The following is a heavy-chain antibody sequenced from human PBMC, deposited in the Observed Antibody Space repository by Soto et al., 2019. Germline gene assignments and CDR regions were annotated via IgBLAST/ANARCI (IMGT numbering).Heavy chain of an antibody. CDR2: IMPIFGTA. D-gene: IGHD4-17*01. CDR1: GGTFSSYA. V-gene: IGHV1-69*12. CDR3: ARDRPLRTVRRKYGMDV. Sequence: QVQLVQSGAEVKKPGSSVKVSCKASGGTFSSYAISWVRQAPGQGLEWMGGIMPIFGTANYAQKFQGRVKIPADEAAGTAYMELSFLRSEDRAVYYCARDRPLRTVRRKYGMDVWGEGTTVTVFS. J-gene: IGHJ6*04.